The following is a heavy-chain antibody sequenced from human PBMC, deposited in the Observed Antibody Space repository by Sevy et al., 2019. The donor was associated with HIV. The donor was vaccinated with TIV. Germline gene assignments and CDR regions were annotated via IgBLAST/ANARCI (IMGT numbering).Heavy chain of an antibody. CDR1: GFTFSSYA. D-gene: IGHD3-22*01. CDR2: ISGSGGST. J-gene: IGHJ1*01. CDR3: AKGERYYDSSGYYQPPEYFQH. Sequence: QLGGSLRLSCAASGFTFSSYAMSWVRQAPGKGLEWVSAISGSGGSTYYADSVKGRFTISRDNSKNTLYLQMNSLRAEDTAVYYCAKGERYYDSSGYYQPPEYFQHWGQGTLVTVSS. V-gene: IGHV3-23*01.